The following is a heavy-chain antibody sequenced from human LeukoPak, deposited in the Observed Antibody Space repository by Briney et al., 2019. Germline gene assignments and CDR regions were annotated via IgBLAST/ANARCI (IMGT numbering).Heavy chain of an antibody. CDR3: ARGRGEGYSYGRYYFDY. V-gene: IGHV1-2*02. J-gene: IGHJ4*02. D-gene: IGHD5-18*01. CDR2: INPNSGVT. CDR1: GDTFTGYY. Sequence: ASVKVSCKASGDTFTGYYMHWVRQAPGQGLEWMGWINPNSGVTDYAQNFQGRVTMTRDTSISTAYVELSSLRSDDTAVYYCARGRGEGYSYGRYYFDYWGQGTLVTVSS.